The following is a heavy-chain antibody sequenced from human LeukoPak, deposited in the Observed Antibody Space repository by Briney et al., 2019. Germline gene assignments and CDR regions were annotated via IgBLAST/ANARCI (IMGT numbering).Heavy chain of an antibody. Sequence: PGGSLRLSCAASGFTVSSNYMTWVRQAPGKGPEWVSIIYSGGSTSYADSVKGRFTISRDNSKNTLYLQMNSLRAEDTAVYYCARDVVGATYFDWGQGTLVTVSS. CDR1: GFTVSSNY. D-gene: IGHD1-26*01. V-gene: IGHV3-53*01. CDR3: ARDVVGATYFD. CDR2: IYSGGST. J-gene: IGHJ4*02.